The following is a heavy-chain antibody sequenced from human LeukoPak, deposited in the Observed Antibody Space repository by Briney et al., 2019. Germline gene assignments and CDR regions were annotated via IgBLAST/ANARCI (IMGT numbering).Heavy chain of an antibody. V-gene: IGHV3-23*01. CDR2: ISGSGGST. CDR3: AKAGYGSGSYSG. Sequence: GGSLRLSCAASGFTFSSYAMSWVRQAPGKGLEWVSAISGSGGSTYYADSVKGRFTISRDSSKNTLYLQMNSLRAEDTAVYYCAKAGYGSGSYSGWGQGTLVTVSS. D-gene: IGHD3-10*01. J-gene: IGHJ4*02. CDR1: GFTFSSYA.